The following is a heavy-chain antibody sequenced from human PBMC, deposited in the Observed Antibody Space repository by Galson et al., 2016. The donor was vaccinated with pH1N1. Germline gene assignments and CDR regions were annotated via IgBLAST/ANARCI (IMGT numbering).Heavy chain of an antibody. J-gene: IGHJ4*02. V-gene: IGHV4-39*07. Sequence: SETLSLTCTVSDDSISNPIYNWGWIRQPPGKGLEWIGSIYKSGSSYYNPSLKSRVTISLDTSKNQFSLKLTSMTAADTAVYYCARDKGRLGAPDYWGQGTLVIVSS. CDR3: ARDKGRLGAPDY. CDR1: DDSISNPIYN. CDR2: IYKSGSS. D-gene: IGHD3-16*01.